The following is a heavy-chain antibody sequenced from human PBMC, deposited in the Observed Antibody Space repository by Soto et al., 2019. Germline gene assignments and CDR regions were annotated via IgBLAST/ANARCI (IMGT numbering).Heavy chain of an antibody. D-gene: IGHD3-22*01. CDR1: GGSISISNW. J-gene: IGHJ4*02. V-gene: IGHV4-4*02. CDR3: ARDDEVVGFDY. CDR2: IYHSGST. Sequence: PSETLSLTCAVSGGSISISNWCSCVRQPPGKGLEWIGEIYHSGSTNYNPSLKSRVTISVDKSKNQFSLKLSSVTAADTAVYYCARDDEVVGFDYWGQGTLVTVSS.